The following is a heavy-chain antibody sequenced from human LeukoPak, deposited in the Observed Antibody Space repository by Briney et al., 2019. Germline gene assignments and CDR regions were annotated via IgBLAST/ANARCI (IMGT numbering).Heavy chain of an antibody. D-gene: IGHD4-17*01. CDR1: GGSISSYY. CDR3: AREVTVTTWGGSGEAFDI. V-gene: IGHV4-59*01. Sequence: KPSETLSLTCTVSGGSISSYYWSWIRQPPGKGLEWIGYIYYSGSTNYNPSLKSRVTISVDTSKNQFSLKLSSVTAADTAVYYCAREVTVTTWGGSGEAFDIWGQGTMVTVSS. CDR2: IYYSGST. J-gene: IGHJ3*02.